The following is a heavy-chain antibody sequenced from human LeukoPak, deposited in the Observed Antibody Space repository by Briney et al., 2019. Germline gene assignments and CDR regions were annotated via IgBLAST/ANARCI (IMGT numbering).Heavy chain of an antibody. Sequence: GGSLRLSCAASGFTFSNAWMSWVRQAPGKGLEWVAVISYDGGNEYFTGSVKGRFTISRDNSKNTLYLQMNSLRAEDTAVYYCARITGDGYYFDYWGQGTLVTVSS. CDR3: ARITGDGYYFDY. CDR2: ISYDGGNE. V-gene: IGHV3-30*03. J-gene: IGHJ4*02. CDR1: GFTFSNAW. D-gene: IGHD7-27*01.